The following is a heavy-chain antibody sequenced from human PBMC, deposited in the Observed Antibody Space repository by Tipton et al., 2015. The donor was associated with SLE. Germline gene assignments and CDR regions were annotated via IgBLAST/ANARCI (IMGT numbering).Heavy chain of an antibody. V-gene: IGHV3-23*01. J-gene: IGHJ4*02. CDR1: RFTFSTYG. D-gene: IGHD6-13*01. CDR2: ISGSDGST. Sequence: SLRLSCAASRFTFSTYGMRWVRQSPEKGLEWVSSISGSDGSTYYADSVKGRFTISRDNSKNTLYLQMNSLGAEDTAVYFCAKYRLIAAAGHFDYWGQGTLVTVSS. CDR3: AKYRLIAAAGHFDY.